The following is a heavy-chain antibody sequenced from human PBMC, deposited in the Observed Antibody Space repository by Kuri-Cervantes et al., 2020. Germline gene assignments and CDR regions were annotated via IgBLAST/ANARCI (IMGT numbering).Heavy chain of an antibody. Sequence: ASVKVSCKASGYTSTSYGISWVRQAPGQGLEWMGWISAYNGNTDYAQKLQGRVTMTTDTSTSTAYVELRSLRSDDTAVYYCARDRCSSTSCYYYYYGMDVWGQGTTVTVSS. D-gene: IGHD2-2*01. CDR2: ISAYNGNT. J-gene: IGHJ6*02. V-gene: IGHV1-18*01. CDR1: GYTSTSYG. CDR3: ARDRCSSTSCYYYYYGMDV.